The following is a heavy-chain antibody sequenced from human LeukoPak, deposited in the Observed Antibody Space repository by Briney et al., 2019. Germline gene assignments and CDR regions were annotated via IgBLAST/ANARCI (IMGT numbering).Heavy chain of an antibody. CDR1: GGSISNYY. CDR3: ARHVWLQPFDY. J-gene: IGHJ4*02. Sequence: SETLSLTCTVSGGSISNYYWSWIRQPPGKGLEWIGYIYYSGTTNYNPSLRSRVTISVDTSKNQLSLKLSSVTAADTAVYYCARHVWLQPFDYWGQGTLVTVSS. V-gene: IGHV4-59*08. CDR2: IYYSGTT. D-gene: IGHD3-9*01.